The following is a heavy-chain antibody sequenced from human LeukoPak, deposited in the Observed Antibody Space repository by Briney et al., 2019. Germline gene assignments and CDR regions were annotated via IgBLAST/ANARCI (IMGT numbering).Heavy chain of an antibody. V-gene: IGHV3-53*01. D-gene: IGHD2-2*01. CDR2: MYSGGST. J-gene: IGHJ4*02. CDR1: GFPVGSNF. CDR3: ARAPPDSRVQEIPGAY. Sequence: GGSLRLSCAVSGFPVGSNFMTWVRQGPGKGLDWFAVMYSGGSTHYADSVEGRFTVSRDMSKNTLYLQMNSLRVEDSAVYYCARAPPDSRVQEIPGAYWGQGTLVTVSS.